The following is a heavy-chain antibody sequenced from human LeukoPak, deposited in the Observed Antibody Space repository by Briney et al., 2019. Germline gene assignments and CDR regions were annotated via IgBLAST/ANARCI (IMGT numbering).Heavy chain of an antibody. CDR3: AREIAYCGGDCYSFDY. CDR1: GGTFSSYS. Sequence: SVKVSCKASGGTFSSYSINWVRQAPGQGLEWMGGIIPLFATPNYAQKFQGRVTITADKSTSTAYMELSSLRSEDTAVYYCAREIAYCGGDCYSFDYWGQGTLVTVSS. D-gene: IGHD2-21*02. CDR2: IIPLFATP. V-gene: IGHV1-69*06. J-gene: IGHJ4*02.